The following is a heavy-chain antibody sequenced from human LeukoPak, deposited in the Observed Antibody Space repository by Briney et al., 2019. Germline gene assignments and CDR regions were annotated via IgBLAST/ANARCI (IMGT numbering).Heavy chain of an antibody. Sequence: SETLSLTCAVSGASISGSNYYWGWIRQPPGKGLEWIGNIYSSGSTNYNPSLKSRVTISVDTSKNQFSLKLSSVTAADTAVYYCTRGSIAYYYMDVWGKGTTVTISS. CDR1: GASISGSNYY. J-gene: IGHJ6*03. CDR2: IYSSGST. V-gene: IGHV4-39*07. CDR3: TRGSIAYYYMDV. D-gene: IGHD3-22*01.